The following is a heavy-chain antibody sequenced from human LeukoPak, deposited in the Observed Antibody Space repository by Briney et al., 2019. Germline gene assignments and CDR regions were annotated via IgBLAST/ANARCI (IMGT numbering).Heavy chain of an antibody. J-gene: IGHJ4*02. Sequence: TGGSLRLSCAASGFTFSSDGMHWVRQAPGKGLEWVASIKQDGSEKYYVDSVKGRFTFSRDNAKNSLYLQMDSLRAEDTAVYYCTTDGDYYDSSINFDYWGQGTLVTVSS. CDR2: IKQDGSEK. D-gene: IGHD3-22*01. V-gene: IGHV3-7*03. CDR1: GFTFSSDG. CDR3: TTDGDYYDSSINFDY.